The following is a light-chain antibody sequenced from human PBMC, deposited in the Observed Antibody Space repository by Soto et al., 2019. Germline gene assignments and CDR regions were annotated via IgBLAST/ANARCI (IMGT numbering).Light chain of an antibody. J-gene: IGKJ4*01. CDR1: QSVSSY. Sequence: EIVLTQSPVTLSLSPGERATLSCRASQSVSSYLAWYQQKPGQAPRLLIYDASNSATGIPARFSGSGYGTDFTLTISSLEPEDFAVYYCQQRSKWPSTFGGGTKVELK. V-gene: IGKV3-11*01. CDR3: QQRSKWPST. CDR2: DAS.